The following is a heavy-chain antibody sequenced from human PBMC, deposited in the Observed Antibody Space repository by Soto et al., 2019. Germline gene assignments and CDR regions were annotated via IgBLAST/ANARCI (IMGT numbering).Heavy chain of an antibody. CDR1: GFTFSSYA. CDR2: ISYDGSNK. J-gene: IGHJ2*01. CDR3: ARDPLWGTAMVLWYFDL. Sequence: QVQLVESGGGVVQPGRSLRLSCAASGFTFSSYAMHWVRQATGKGLEWVAVISYDGSNKYYADSVKGRFTISRDNSKNTLYLPLNSLRAEDTAVYSWARDPLWGTAMVLWYFDLWGRGTLVTVSS. V-gene: IGHV3-30-3*01. D-gene: IGHD5-18*01.